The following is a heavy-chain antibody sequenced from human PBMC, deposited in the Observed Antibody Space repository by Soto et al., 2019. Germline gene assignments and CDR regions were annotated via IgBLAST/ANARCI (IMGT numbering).Heavy chain of an antibody. CDR2: IYWDDDK. CDR1: GVSLTTSGVC. D-gene: IGHD2-15*01. J-gene: IGHJ4*02. CDR3: AHRQRTVVVGAPFDL. V-gene: IGHV2-5*02. Sequence: QITLRESGPTLVLPTQTLMLTCTLSGVSLTTSGVCVGWIRQPPGKALEWLALIYWDDDKRFSPSLKSRLAITRDTSKKQVVMTMTDMAPVDTAIYYCAHRQRTVVVGAPFDLWGQGSQVTVSS.